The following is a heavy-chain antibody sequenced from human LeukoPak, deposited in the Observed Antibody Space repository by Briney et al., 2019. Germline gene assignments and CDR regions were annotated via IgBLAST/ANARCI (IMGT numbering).Heavy chain of an antibody. D-gene: IGHD6-13*01. Sequence: PGGSLRLSCEASGFXFSSYAMSWVRQAPGKGLEWISAISGSGGSTYYADSVKGRFTISRDNSKNTPYLQMNSLRAEDTAVYYCAKDYSSSWYPYYFDYWGQGTLVTVSS. CDR1: GFXFSSYA. V-gene: IGHV3-23*01. J-gene: IGHJ4*02. CDR2: ISGSGGST. CDR3: AKDYSSSWYPYYFDY.